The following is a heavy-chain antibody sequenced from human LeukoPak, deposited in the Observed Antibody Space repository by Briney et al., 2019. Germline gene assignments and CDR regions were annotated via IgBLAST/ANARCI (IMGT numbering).Heavy chain of an antibody. Sequence: GGSLRLSWAASGXTFSSSWMTWVRQAPGRGLQWVANIKEDGSAKYYEDSVKGRFTISRDNAKNSLYLQMTSLRAEDTAVYYCARSYSSPNWFDPWGQGTLVTVSS. CDR3: ARSYSSPNWFDP. J-gene: IGHJ5*02. CDR1: GXTFSSSW. V-gene: IGHV3-7*05. CDR2: IKEDGSAK. D-gene: IGHD3-22*01.